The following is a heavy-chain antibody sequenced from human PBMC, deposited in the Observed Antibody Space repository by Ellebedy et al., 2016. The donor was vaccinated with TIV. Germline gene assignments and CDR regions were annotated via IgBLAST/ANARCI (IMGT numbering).Heavy chain of an antibody. V-gene: IGHV5-51*01. J-gene: IGHJ6*02. CDR3: ARHVASGHYGMDV. Sequence: GESLKISCKGSGYSFTNYWIGWVRQMPGKGLEWMGIIYPGDSDTRYSPSFQGQVTISADKSISTAYLQWSSLKASDTAMYYCARHVASGHYGMDVWGQGTTVTVSS. CDR2: IYPGDSDT. CDR1: GYSFTNYW. D-gene: IGHD1-26*01.